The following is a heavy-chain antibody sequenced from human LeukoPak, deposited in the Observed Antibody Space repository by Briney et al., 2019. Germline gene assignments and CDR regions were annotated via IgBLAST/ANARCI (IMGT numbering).Heavy chain of an antibody. V-gene: IGHV3-69-1*02. CDR2: ILSGGTT. J-gene: IGHJ6*04. CDR1: GFTFSNYA. D-gene: IGHD3-10*02. Sequence: GGSLRLSCAASGFTFSNYAMNWVRQAPGKGLEWVSVILSGGTTYYADSVKGRFTISRDNAKNSLYLQMNSLRAEDTAVYYCAELGITMIGGVWGKGTTVTISS. CDR3: AELGITMIGGV.